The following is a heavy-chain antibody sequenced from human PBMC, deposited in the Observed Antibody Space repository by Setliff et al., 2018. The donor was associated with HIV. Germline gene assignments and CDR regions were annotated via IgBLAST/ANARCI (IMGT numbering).Heavy chain of an antibody. V-gene: IGHV4-4*07. Sequence: PSETLSLTCTVFGGSLSSYYWSWIRQPAGKGLEWIGRIYSSGSTNYNPSLKSRLTMSVDTSKNQFSLKLTSVTAADTAVYYCARSGSYVGPIQHWGQGTLVTVSS. D-gene: IGHD3-10*02. CDR1: GGSLSSYY. CDR3: ARSGSYVGPIQH. J-gene: IGHJ1*01. CDR2: IYSSGST.